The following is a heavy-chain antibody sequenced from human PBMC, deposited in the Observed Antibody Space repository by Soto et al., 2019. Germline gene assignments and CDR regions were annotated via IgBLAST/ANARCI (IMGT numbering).Heavy chain of an antibody. CDR2: INHSGST. J-gene: IGHJ5*02. CDR1: GGSFSGYY. CDR3: ASGLAARLNWFDP. V-gene: IGHV4-34*01. D-gene: IGHD6-6*01. Sequence: PSETLSLTCAVYGGSFSGYYWSWIRQPPGKGLEWIGEINHSGSTNYNPSLKSRVTISVDTSKNQFSLKLSSVTAADTAVYYCASGLAARLNWFDPWGQGTLVTVSS.